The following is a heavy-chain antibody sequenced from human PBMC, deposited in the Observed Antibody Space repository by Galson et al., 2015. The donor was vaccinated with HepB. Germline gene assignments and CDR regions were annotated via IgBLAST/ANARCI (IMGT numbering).Heavy chain of an antibody. CDR2: ISSSSSYT. D-gene: IGHD3-10*01. CDR3: ARDFRTTMVRGFSHYYYYGMDV. J-gene: IGHJ6*02. CDR1: GFTFSDYY. Sequence: SLRLSCASSGFTFSDYYMSWIRQAPGKGLEWVSYISSSSSYTNYADSVKGRFTISRDNAKNSLYLQMNSLRAEGTAVYYCARDFRTTMVRGFSHYYYYGMDVWGQGTTVTVSS. V-gene: IGHV3-11*06.